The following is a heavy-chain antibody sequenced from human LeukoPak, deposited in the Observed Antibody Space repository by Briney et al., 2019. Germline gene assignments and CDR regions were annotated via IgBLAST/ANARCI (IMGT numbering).Heavy chain of an antibody. D-gene: IGHD3-22*01. V-gene: IGHV5-51*01. CDR2: IYPGDSDT. CDR1: GYSFASYW. Sequence: LGESLKISCKGSGYSFASYWIGWVRQLPGKGLEWMGIIYPGDSDTRYSPSFQGQVTISADKSISTAYLQWSSLKASDTAMYYCAISVEDNDSSGYYDWGQGTLVTVSS. CDR3: AISVEDNDSSGYYD. J-gene: IGHJ4*02.